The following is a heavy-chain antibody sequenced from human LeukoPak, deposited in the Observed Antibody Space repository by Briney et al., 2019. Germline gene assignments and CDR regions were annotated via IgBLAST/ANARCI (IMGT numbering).Heavy chain of an antibody. CDR2: IYTSGST. CDR3: ARAATFGGFDY. V-gene: IGHV4-61*02. D-gene: IGHD3-16*01. CDR1: GGSISSGSYY. Sequence: PSEALSLTCTVSGGSISSGSYYWRWIRQPAGKGLEWIGRIYTSGSTNYNPSLKSRVTISVDTSKNQFSLKLSSVTAADTAVYYCARAATFGGFDYWGQGILVTVSS. J-gene: IGHJ4*02.